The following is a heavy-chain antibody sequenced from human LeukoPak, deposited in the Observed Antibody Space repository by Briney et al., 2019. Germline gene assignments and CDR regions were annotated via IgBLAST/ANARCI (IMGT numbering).Heavy chain of an antibody. CDR1: GFTFSSYS. J-gene: IGHJ4*02. Sequence: GGSLRLSCAASGFTFSSYSMNWVRQAPGKGLEWVSSISSSSSYIYYADSVKGRFTISRDNAKNSLYLQMSSLRAEDTAVYYCARDDLAAAAGFDYWGQGTLVTVSS. V-gene: IGHV3-21*01. CDR3: ARDDLAAAAGFDY. D-gene: IGHD6-13*01. CDR2: ISSSSSYI.